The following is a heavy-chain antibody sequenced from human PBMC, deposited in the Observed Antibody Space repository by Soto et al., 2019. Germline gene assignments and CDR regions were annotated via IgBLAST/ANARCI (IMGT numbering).Heavy chain of an antibody. V-gene: IGHV1-8*01. CDR3: TTDAGYYYDSSGYYH. D-gene: IGHD3-22*01. J-gene: IGHJ5*02. CDR2: MNPNSGNT. Sequence: ASVKVSCKASGYTFTSYDINWVRQATGQGLEWMGWMNPNSGNTGYAQKFQGRVTMTRNTSIGTAYMELSSLRSEDTAVYYCTTDAGYYYDSSGYYHWGRGTLDTVSS. CDR1: GYTFTSYD.